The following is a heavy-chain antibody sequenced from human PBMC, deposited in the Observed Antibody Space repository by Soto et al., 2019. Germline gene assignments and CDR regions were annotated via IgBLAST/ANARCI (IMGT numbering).Heavy chain of an antibody. CDR3: AKEGSGWYLKAFDY. D-gene: IGHD6-19*01. J-gene: IGHJ4*02. CDR2: ISYDGSNK. CDR1: GFTFSSYG. Sequence: GGSLRLSCAASGFTFSSYGMHWVRQAPGKGLEWVAVISYDGSNKYYADSVKGRFTISRDNSKNTLYLQMNSLRAEETAVYYCAKEGSGWYLKAFDYWGQGTLVTVSS. V-gene: IGHV3-30*18.